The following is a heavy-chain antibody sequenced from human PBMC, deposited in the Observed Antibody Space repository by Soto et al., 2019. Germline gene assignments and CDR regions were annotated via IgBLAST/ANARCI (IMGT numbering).Heavy chain of an antibody. Sequence: DVQLVESGGGLVQPGRSLRLSCAASGFTFDDYAMHWVRQAPGKGLEWVSGINWNSGNIGYADSVKGRFTISRDNAKNSLYLQMNSLRVEDTALYYCAKGSCSGGSCPNYWGQGTLVTVSS. V-gene: IGHV3-9*01. CDR2: INWNSGNI. D-gene: IGHD2-15*01. CDR3: AKGSCSGGSCPNY. CDR1: GFTFDDYA. J-gene: IGHJ4*02.